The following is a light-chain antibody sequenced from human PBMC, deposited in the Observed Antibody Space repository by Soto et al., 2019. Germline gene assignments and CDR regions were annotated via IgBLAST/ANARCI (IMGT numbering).Light chain of an antibody. CDR2: KXS. CDR1: QTISLW. CDR3: QHYNSYSEA. Sequence: DIHMTQSPSTLAGSLGDRVTIPXRASQTISLWFAWYQQKPGXAPKXXXYKXSTLKSGVPSRLSGSGSGTEFTLTISSLQPEDFATYYCQHYNSYSEAFGQGTKVDIK. V-gene: IGKV1-5*03. J-gene: IGKJ1*01.